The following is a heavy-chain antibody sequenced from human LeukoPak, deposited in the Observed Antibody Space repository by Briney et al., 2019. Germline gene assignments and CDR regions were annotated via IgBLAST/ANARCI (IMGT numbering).Heavy chain of an antibody. J-gene: IGHJ6*02. CDR2: ISADNGNT. V-gene: IGHV1-18*04. D-gene: IGHD1-14*01. CDR1: GYTLSNHA. CDR3: ARDPGRYMEPLHSRMDV. Sequence: ASVKVSCKGSGYTLSNHAFSWVRQAPGQGLEWMGWISADNGNTNHAQKFQGRVTMTTDTSTSTAYMELRSLRSDDTAVYYCARDPGRYMEPLHSRMDVWGQGTTVTVSS.